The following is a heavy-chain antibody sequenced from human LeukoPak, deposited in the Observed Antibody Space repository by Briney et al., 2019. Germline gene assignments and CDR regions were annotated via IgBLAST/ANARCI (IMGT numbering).Heavy chain of an antibody. J-gene: IGHJ4*02. CDR2: IIPIFGTA. Sequence: ASVKVSCKASGGTFSSYAISWVRQAPGQGLEWMGGIIPIFGTANYAQRFQGRVTITADKSTSTAYMELSSLRSEDTAVYYCASRIAAAGTGFDYWGQGTLVTVSS. V-gene: IGHV1-69*06. CDR3: ASRIAAAGTGFDY. D-gene: IGHD6-13*01. CDR1: GGTFSSYA.